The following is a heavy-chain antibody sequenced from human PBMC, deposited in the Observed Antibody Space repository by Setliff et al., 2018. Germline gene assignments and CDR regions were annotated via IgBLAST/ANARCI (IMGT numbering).Heavy chain of an antibody. Sequence: HPGGSLRLSCAASGFTFSSYEMNWVRQAPGKGLEWVSYISSSGSTIYYADSVKGRFTISRDNAKKSLYLQMNSLRAEDTAVYYCARDSSRIQDTYYYYFGMDVWGQGTPVTVSS. CDR1: GFTFSSYE. J-gene: IGHJ6*02. V-gene: IGHV3-48*03. CDR2: ISSSGSTI. CDR3: ARDSSRIQDTYYYYFGMDV. D-gene: IGHD5-18*01.